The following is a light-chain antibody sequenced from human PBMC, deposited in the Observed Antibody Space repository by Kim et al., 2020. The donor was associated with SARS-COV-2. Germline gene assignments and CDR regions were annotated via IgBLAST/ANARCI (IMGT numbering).Light chain of an antibody. CDR2: DAS. CDR1: QSISTW. V-gene: IGKV1-5*01. J-gene: IGKJ2*01. Sequence: SASVGDRVTITCRASQSISTWLAWYHQKPGRAPKLLIYDASDLQAGVPSRFSGSGSGTEFTLTLSSLQPDDFATYYCQQYDSFPFTFGQGTKLEI. CDR3: QQYDSFPFT.